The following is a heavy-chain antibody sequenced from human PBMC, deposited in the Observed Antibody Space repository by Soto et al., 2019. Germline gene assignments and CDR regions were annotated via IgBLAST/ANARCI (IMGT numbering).Heavy chain of an antibody. V-gene: IGHV4-34*01. CDR1: GGSVNGYY. D-gene: IGHD3-3*01. CDR3: ATRITVFGLLIPPFDP. Sequence: SETLSLTCAVYGGSVNGYYWNWIRQPPGKGLEWIGEINHTGGTHYNLSLKSRVTMSVDTSKNQFSLRLTSVTAADTAIYYCATRITVFGLLIPPFDPWGQGTQVTVSS. CDR2: INHTGGT. J-gene: IGHJ5*02.